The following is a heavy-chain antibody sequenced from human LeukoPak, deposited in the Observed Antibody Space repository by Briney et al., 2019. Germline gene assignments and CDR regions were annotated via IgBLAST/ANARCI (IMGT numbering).Heavy chain of an antibody. J-gene: IGHJ4*02. D-gene: IGHD6-6*01. CDR2: IYYSGST. V-gene: IGHV4-59*01. CDR3: ARYREQLVSFDY. Sequence: SETLSLXCTVSGGSISSYYWSWIRQPPGKGLEWIGYIYYSGSTNYNPSLKSRVTISVDTSKNQFSLKLSSVTAADTAVYYCARYREQLVSFDYWGQGTLVTVSS. CDR1: GGSISSYY.